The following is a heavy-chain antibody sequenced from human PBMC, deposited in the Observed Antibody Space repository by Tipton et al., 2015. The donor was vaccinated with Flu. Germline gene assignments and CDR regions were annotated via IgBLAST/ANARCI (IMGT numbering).Heavy chain of an antibody. D-gene: IGHD3-10*01. CDR1: GYTFTSYG. Sequence: QVQLVQSGGEVKKPGASVKVSCKASGYTFTSYGISWVRQAPGQGVEWMGWISDYNGNTKYAQNFQDRVTMTTDTSTSTAYMELRSLRSDDTAVYYCARGVVNRYYGSGSYHDYWGQGTLVTVSS. CDR2: ISDYNGNT. CDR3: ARGVVNRYYGSGSYHDY. J-gene: IGHJ4*02. V-gene: IGHV1-18*01.